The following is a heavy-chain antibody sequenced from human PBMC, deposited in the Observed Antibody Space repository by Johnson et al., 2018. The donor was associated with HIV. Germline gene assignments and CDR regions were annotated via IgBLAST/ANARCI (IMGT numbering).Heavy chain of an antibody. J-gene: IGHJ3*02. CDR3: AKHRGFDWFFDVFDI. V-gene: IGHV3-9*01. CDR1: RFTFDDYA. CDR2: ISWNSGSI. D-gene: IGHD3-9*01. Sequence: VQLVESGGGLVQPGRSLRLSCAASRFTFDDYAMHWVRQAPGKGLEWVSGISWNSGSIGYADSVKGRFTISRDNAKSSLYLQMNSLRAEDTAFYYCAKHRGFDWFFDVFDIWGQGTMVTVSS.